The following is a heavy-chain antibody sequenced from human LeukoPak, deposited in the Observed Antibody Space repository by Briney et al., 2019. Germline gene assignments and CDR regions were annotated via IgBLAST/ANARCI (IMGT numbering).Heavy chain of an antibody. CDR1: GFTFSNYG. D-gene: IGHD2-2*01. CDR2: LSGSGGGT. CDR3: AKDGFYCSSTNCYLDY. J-gene: IGHJ4*02. V-gene: IGHV3-23*01. Sequence: GGSLRLSCAASGFTFSNYGMSWVCQAPGKGLEWVSALSGSGGGTYYADSVKGRFTISRDNSKNTLYLQMNSLRAEDTAVYYCAKDGFYCSSTNCYLDYWGQGTLVTVSS.